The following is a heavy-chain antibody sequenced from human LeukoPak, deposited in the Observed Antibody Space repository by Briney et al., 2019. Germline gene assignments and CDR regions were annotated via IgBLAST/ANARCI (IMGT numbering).Heavy chain of an antibody. CDR1: GGTFSSYA. CDR3: ARWDVVATAIKLYYYYGMDV. J-gene: IGHJ6*02. Sequence: ASVTVSCKASGGTFSSYAISWVRQAPGQGLEWMGGIIPIFGTANYAQKFQGRVTITADESTSTAYMELSSLRSEDTAVYYCARWDVVATAIKLYYYYGMDVWGQGTTVTVSS. CDR2: IIPIFGTA. V-gene: IGHV1-69*13. D-gene: IGHD2-21*02.